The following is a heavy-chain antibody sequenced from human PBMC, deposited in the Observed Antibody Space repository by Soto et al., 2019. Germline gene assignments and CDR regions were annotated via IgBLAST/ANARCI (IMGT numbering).Heavy chain of an antibody. CDR2: IYWDDDK. J-gene: IGHJ4*02. Sequence: QITLKESGPPLVNPTQTLTLTCTFSGFSLSTSGVGVGWIRQPPGKALEWLALIYWDDDKRYSPSRKSRLTITKDTSKNQVVLTMTNMDPVDTATYYCAHTELGTKLDYWGQGTLVTVSS. D-gene: IGHD7-27*01. CDR3: AHTELGTKLDY. V-gene: IGHV2-5*02. CDR1: GFSLSTSGVG.